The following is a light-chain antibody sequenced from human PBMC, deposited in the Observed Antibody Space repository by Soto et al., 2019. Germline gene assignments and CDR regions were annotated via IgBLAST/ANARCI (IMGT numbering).Light chain of an antibody. CDR3: QQYGGSPRVT. V-gene: IGKV3-20*01. J-gene: IGKJ4*01. CDR2: SAS. Sequence: PGERVTLSCRASQSVSSNYLAWYQQKPGQAPRLLIYSASSRATGIPDRFSGSGSGTDFTLTINRLEPEDFAVYYCQQYGGSPRVTFGGGTKVEIK. CDR1: QSVSSNY.